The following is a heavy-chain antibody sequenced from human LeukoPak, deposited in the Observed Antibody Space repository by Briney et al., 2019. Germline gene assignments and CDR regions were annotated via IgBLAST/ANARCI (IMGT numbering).Heavy chain of an antibody. V-gene: IGHV4-39*07. CDR1: GGSISSSSYY. CDR2: IYYSGST. CDR3: AREVVVVVAATKIVSAFDI. Sequence: SETLSLTCTVSGGSISSSSYYWGWIRQPPGKGLEWIGSIYYSGSTNYNPSLKSRVTISVDTSKNQFSLKLSSVTAADTAVYYCAREVVVVVAATKIVSAFDIWGQGTMVTVSS. D-gene: IGHD2-15*01. J-gene: IGHJ3*02.